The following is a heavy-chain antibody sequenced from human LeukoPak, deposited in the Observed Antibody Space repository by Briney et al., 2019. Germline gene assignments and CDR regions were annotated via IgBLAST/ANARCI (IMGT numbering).Heavy chain of an antibody. Sequence: GGSLRLSCAASGFTFSHYWMNWVRQAPGKRRGWVSRINSDGSGTSYADSLKGRFTISRDNAKNTLYLEMKNLRAEDPAVYYCAKATSSWYGFDCWGQGILVTVSS. CDR1: GFTFSHYW. D-gene: IGHD6-13*01. CDR2: INSDGSGT. J-gene: IGHJ4*02. V-gene: IGHV3-74*01. CDR3: AKATSSWYGFDC.